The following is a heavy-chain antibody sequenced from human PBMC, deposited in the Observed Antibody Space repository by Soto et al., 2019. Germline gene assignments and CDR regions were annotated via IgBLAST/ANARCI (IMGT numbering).Heavy chain of an antibody. CDR1: GYSFTSYW. J-gene: IGHJ6*02. CDR2: TYPGDSDT. Sequence: PGESLKISCKGSGYSFTSYWIGWVRQMPGKGLEWMGITYPGDSDTRYSPSFQGQVTISADKSISTAYLQWSSLKASDTAMYYCVRQYSTTNYYYYGMDVWGQGTTVTVSS. D-gene: IGHD6-13*01. V-gene: IGHV5-51*01. CDR3: VRQYSTTNYYYYGMDV.